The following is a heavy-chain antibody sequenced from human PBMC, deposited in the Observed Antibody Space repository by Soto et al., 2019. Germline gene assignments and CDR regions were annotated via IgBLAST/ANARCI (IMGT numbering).Heavy chain of an antibody. D-gene: IGHD3-3*01. V-gene: IGHV1-2*02. J-gene: IGHJ3*02. CDR3: ARGGGVGVAGSAAFDM. CDR2: INPATGAA. CDR1: GYPVTAYY. Sequence: QLHLVQSGAVVKKPGASVTVSCSASGYPVTAYYMHWVRQAPGRGLEWMGGINPATGAAKYTKTLQGRVTMTRDTSTSTVFMELSGLTSEDTAVFYCARGGGVGVAGSAAFDMWGQGTLVTVSS.